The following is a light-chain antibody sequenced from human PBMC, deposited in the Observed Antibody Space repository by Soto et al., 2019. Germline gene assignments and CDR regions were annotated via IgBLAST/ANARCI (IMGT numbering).Light chain of an antibody. Sequence: DIQMTQSPSSLSASVGDRVTITCRASQSISSYLNWYQQKPGKAPKLLIYAASSLQSGVPSRFSGSGSGTDFTLTIRSLQPEDFATYYCRQSDSTRHTFGPGTKLEIK. V-gene: IGKV1-39*01. CDR3: RQSDSTRHT. CDR2: AAS. CDR1: QSISSY. J-gene: IGKJ2*01.